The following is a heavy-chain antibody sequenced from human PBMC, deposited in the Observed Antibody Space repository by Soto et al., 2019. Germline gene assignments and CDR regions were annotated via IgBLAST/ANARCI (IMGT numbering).Heavy chain of an antibody. D-gene: IGHD2-2*03. V-gene: IGHV4-31*03. J-gene: IGHJ4*02. CDR2: IYYSGST. CDR3: ARTGERWILGYYFDY. CDR1: GGSISSGGYY. Sequence: SETLSLTCTVSGGSISSGGYYWSWIRQHPGKGLEWIGYIYYSGSTYYNPSLNSRVTISVDTSKNQFSLKLSSVTAADTAVYYCARTGERWILGYYFDYWGQGTLVTVSS.